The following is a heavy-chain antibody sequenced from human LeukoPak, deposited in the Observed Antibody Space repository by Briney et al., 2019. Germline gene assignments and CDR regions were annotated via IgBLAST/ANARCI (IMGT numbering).Heavy chain of an antibody. J-gene: IGHJ4*02. CDR3: ATAPSEDGDGSSPGY. CDR1: RVTFRDYF. V-gene: IGHV3-11*04. Sequence: GGSLRLSCAASRVTFRDYFMSWVREPPGMGVGCVSYISGSGSDTYYSDSVKGRFTVPRDNAKSSLFLQTNSLRAEDTAVYYCATAPSEDGDGSSPGYWGQGTLVTVSS. CDR2: ISGSGSDT. D-gene: IGHD4-17*01.